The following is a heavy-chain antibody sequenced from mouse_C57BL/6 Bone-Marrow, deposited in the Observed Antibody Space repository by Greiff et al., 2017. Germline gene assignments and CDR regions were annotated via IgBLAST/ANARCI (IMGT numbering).Heavy chain of an antibody. Sequence: VQLQQSGAELVKPGASVKLSCTASGFNIKDSYMHWVKQRTEQGLEWIGRIDPEDGETKYAPKFQGKATITADTSSNTAYLQLSRLTAEDTAVYYCTQLEQGDFDYWGQGTTLTVSS. D-gene: IGHD4-1*02. V-gene: IGHV14-2*01. CDR1: GFNIKDSY. J-gene: IGHJ2*01. CDR2: IDPEDGET. CDR3: TQLEQGDFDY.